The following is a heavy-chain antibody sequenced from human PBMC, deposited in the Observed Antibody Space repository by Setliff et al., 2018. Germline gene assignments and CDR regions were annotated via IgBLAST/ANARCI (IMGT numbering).Heavy chain of an antibody. CDR1: GYTFTDYY. CDR2: INPKNGDI. Sequence: ASVKVSCKPSGYTFTDYYIHWVRQAPGQGLEWMGWINPKNGDIFYAPKLAGRVTMTRDTSVSTVYMELNSLRSDDTAVYYCARHKAGITIFGVVINPDAFDIWGQGTMVTVSS. V-gene: IGHV1-2*07. CDR3: ARHKAGITIFGVVINPDAFDI. J-gene: IGHJ3*02. D-gene: IGHD3-3*01.